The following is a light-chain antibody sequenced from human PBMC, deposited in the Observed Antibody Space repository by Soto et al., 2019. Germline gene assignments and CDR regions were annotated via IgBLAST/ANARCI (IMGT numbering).Light chain of an antibody. J-gene: IGKJ1*01. CDR1: QSLLHTDGYNY. CDR2: VAS. Sequence: DIVMTQSPLSLPVTPGEPASISCRSSQSLLHTDGYNYLDWFLQKPGQSPQLLIYVASNRASGVPDMLSGSGSGTDFTLKISRVEAEDVGVYYCMQSLQTPRTFGQGTKVEI. V-gene: IGKV2-28*01. CDR3: MQSLQTPRT.